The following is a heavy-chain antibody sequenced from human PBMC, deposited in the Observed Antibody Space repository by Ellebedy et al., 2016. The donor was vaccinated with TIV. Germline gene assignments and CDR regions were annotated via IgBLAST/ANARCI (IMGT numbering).Heavy chain of an antibody. CDR2: IYPGDSDT. D-gene: IGHD6-25*01. CDR3: ARLRYSSGPRWFDY. V-gene: IGHV5-51*01. CDR1: GYSFTSYW. Sequence: GGSLRLXXKGSGYSFTSYWIGWVRQMPGKGLEWMGIIYPGDSDTRYSPSFQGQVTISADKSISTAYLQWSSLKASDTAMYYCARLRYSSGPRWFDYWGQGTLVTVSS. J-gene: IGHJ4*02.